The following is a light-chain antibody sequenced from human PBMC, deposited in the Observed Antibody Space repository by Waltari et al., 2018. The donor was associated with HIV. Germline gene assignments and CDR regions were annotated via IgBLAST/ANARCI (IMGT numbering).Light chain of an antibody. V-gene: IGKV1-39*01. Sequence: DIQMTQSPSSLSASVGHTVTITCRASQNINNYLNWYQQRPGKPPKLLIYGASSLQPGVPSRFSARTSGANFTLTITRLQPEDFASYYCQQSFSAAITLGQGTRL. CDR1: QNINNY. CDR3: QQSFSAAIT. J-gene: IGKJ5*01. CDR2: GAS.